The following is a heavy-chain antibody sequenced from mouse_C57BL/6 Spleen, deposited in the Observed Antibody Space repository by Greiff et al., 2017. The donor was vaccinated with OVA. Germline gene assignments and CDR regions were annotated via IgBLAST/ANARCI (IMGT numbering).Heavy chain of an antibody. CDR2: INPNYGTT. CDR1: GYSFTDYN. J-gene: IGHJ3*01. Sequence: VQLQQSGPELVKPGASVKISCKASGYSFTDYNMNWVKQSNGKSLEWIGVINPNYGTTSYNQKFKGKATLTVDQSSSTAYMQLNSLTSEDSAVYDSEVLYSNYGPLAYWGQGTLVTVSA. CDR3: EVLYSNYGPLAY. V-gene: IGHV1-39*01. D-gene: IGHD2-5*01.